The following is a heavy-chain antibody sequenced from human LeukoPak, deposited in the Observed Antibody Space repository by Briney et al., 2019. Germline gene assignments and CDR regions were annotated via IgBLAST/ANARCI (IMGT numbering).Heavy chain of an antibody. J-gene: IGHJ4*02. V-gene: IGHV1-18*01. Sequence: ASVKVSCKASGGTFSSYAISWVRQAPGQGLEWMGWISAYNGNTNYAQKLQGRVTMTTDTSTSTAYMELRSLRSDDTAVYYCARSGAAAGKGDLDYWGQGTLVTVSS. CDR1: GGTFSSYA. CDR3: ARSGAAAGKGDLDY. D-gene: IGHD6-13*01. CDR2: ISAYNGNT.